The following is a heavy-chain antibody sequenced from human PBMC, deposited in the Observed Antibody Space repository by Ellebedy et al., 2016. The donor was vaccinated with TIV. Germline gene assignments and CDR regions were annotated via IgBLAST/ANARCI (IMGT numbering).Heavy chain of an antibody. D-gene: IGHD3-3*01. J-gene: IGHJ5*02. Sequence: SETLSLXXTVSGGSVSSGSYYWSWIRQPPGKGLEWIGYIYYSGSTNYNPSLKSRVTISVDTSKNQFSLKLSSVTAADTAVYYCARERLDFWSGTGDWFDPWGQGTLVTVSS. CDR1: GGSVSSGSYY. CDR3: ARERLDFWSGTGDWFDP. V-gene: IGHV4-61*01. CDR2: IYYSGST.